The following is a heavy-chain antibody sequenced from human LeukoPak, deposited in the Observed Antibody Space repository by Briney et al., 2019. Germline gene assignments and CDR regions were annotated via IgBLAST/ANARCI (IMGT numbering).Heavy chain of an antibody. CDR2: ISGSGGRT. Sequence: PGGSLRLSCAASGFTFSGYAMSWVRQAPGKGLEWVSSISGSGGRTYYADSVKGRFTISRDNSKNTLYLQMNSLRDEDTAVYYCAKDSSGYYRPFDYWGQGTLVTVSS. CDR3: AKDSSGYYRPFDY. J-gene: IGHJ4*02. V-gene: IGHV3-23*01. CDR1: GFTFSGYA. D-gene: IGHD3-22*01.